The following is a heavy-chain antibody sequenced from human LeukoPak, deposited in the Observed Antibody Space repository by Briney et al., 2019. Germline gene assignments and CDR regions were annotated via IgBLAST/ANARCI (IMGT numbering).Heavy chain of an antibody. V-gene: IGHV1-8*01. J-gene: IGHJ4*02. Sequence: GASVKVSCKASGYTFTSYDINWVRQATGQGLEWMGWMNPNSGSTGYAQKFQGRVTMTRNTSISTAYMELSSLRSEDTAVYYCATDSGSYSTHDYWGQGTLVTVSS. D-gene: IGHD1-26*01. CDR2: MNPNSGST. CDR1: GYTFTSYD. CDR3: ATDSGSYSTHDY.